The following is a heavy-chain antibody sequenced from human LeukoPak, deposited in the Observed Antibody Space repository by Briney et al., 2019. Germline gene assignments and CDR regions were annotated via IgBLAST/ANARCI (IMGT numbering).Heavy chain of an antibody. V-gene: IGHV4-59*08. CDR2: IYYSGSI. J-gene: IGHJ5*02. CDR1: GASISSYF. CDR3: ASSQYPIAAADNWFAP. D-gene: IGHD6-13*01. Sequence: SETLSLTCTVSGASISSYFWSWIRQPPGKGLEWIGYIYYSGSIDYNPSLKGRVTIAVDTSKNQFSLRLGSVTAADTAVYYCASSQYPIAAADNWFAPWGQGSLVTVSS.